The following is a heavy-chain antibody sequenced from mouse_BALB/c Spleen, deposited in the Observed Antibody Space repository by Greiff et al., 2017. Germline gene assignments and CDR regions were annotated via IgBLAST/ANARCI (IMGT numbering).Heavy chain of an antibody. J-gene: IGHJ4*01. Sequence: QVQLKESGPGLVQPSQSLSITCTVSGFSLTSYGVHWVRQSPGKGLEWLGVIWSGGSTDYNAAFISRLSISKDNSKSQVFFKMNSLQADDTAIYYCARMDGNRAYYAMDYWGQGTSVTVSS. V-gene: IGHV2-4-1*01. CDR2: IWSGGST. CDR1: GFSLTSYG. CDR3: ARMDGNRAYYAMDY. D-gene: IGHD2-1*01.